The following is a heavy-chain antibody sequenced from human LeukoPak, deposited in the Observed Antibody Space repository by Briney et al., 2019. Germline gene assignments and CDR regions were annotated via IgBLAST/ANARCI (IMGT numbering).Heavy chain of an antibody. J-gene: IGHJ3*02. Sequence: XWVAFIRYDGSNKYYADSVKGRFTISRDNSKNTLYLQMNSLRAEDTAVYYCAKAPWGSESGDIWGQGTMVIVSS. CDR3: AKAPWGSESGDI. V-gene: IGHV3-30*02. D-gene: IGHD3-10*01. CDR2: IRYDGSNK.